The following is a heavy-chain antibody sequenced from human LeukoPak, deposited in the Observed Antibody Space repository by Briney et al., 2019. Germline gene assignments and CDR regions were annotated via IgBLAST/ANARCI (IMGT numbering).Heavy chain of an antibody. CDR1: GYTFTSYG. Sequence: SVKVSCKASGYTFTSYGVSWVRQAPGQGLEWMGGIIPIFGTANYAQKFQGRVTITADESTSTAYMELSSLRSEDTAVYYCARDRGDYDSSGFDAFDIWGQGTMVTVSS. D-gene: IGHD3-22*01. CDR2: IIPIFGTA. V-gene: IGHV1-69*13. J-gene: IGHJ3*02. CDR3: ARDRGDYDSSGFDAFDI.